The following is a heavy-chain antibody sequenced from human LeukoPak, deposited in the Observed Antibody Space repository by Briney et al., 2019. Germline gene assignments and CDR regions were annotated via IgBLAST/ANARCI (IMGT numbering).Heavy chain of an antibody. CDR3: ATASGGRGQLRFLSNWFDP. D-gene: IGHD3-3*01. Sequence: ASVKVSCKVSGYTRTELSMHWVRQATGKRLGWMGGFDPEGGETIYAQKSQLRVTMPEDTSTDTAYMELSSLRSEDTAVYYCATASGGRGQLRFLSNWFDPWGQGTLVTVSS. CDR1: GYTRTELS. J-gene: IGHJ5*02. V-gene: IGHV1-24*01. CDR2: FDPEGGET.